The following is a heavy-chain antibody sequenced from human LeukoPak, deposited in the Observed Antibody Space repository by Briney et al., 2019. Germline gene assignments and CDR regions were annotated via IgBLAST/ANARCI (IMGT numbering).Heavy chain of an antibody. V-gene: IGHV3-23*01. J-gene: IGHJ4*02. Sequence: GGSLRLSCAASGITFSNYAMSWVRQAPGKGLEWVSGITGSGSTRYYADSVKGRFAISRDNSKSTLYLQMNSLGAEDTAVYYCAKDRGPNLGYFDYWGQGTLVTVSS. CDR3: AKDRGPNLGYFDY. CDR1: GITFSNYA. CDR2: ITGSGSTR. D-gene: IGHD1-14*01.